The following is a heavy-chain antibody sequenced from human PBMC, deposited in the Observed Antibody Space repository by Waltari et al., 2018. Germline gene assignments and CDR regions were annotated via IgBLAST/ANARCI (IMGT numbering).Heavy chain of an antibody. D-gene: IGHD3-16*01. J-gene: IGHJ5*02. CDR3: ARVLRSAWGVGFDP. CDR1: GASISSSY. Sequence: QVQLQESGPGLVKPSETLSLTGTASGASISSSYWRWSRQPPGKGLEWMGYSYSSGSSNYNPPLKIRVTISVDTSKNQSSLKLNSVTAADTAVYYCARVLRSAWGVGFDPWGPGTLVIVSS. V-gene: IGHV4-59*01. CDR2: SYSSGSS.